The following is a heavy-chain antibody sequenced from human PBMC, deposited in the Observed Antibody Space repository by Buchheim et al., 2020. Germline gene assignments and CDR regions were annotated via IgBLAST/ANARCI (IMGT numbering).Heavy chain of an antibody. D-gene: IGHD1-26*01. V-gene: IGHV3-23*01. CDR3: AKKGLGRYVDYFDH. CDR2: ISGSGGST. Sequence: EVQVLESGGGLAQPGGSLRLSCAASGFSFSTYAMHWVRQAPGKGLEWVSGISGSGGSTYYADSVKGRFSISRDNSKNILYLEMNSLRAEDTAVYYCAKKGLGRYVDYFDHWGQGT. J-gene: IGHJ4*02. CDR1: GFSFSTYA.